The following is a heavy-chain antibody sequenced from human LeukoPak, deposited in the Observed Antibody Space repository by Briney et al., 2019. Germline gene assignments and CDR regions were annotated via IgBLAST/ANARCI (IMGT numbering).Heavy chain of an antibody. CDR1: GFTFSSYA. D-gene: IGHD2-15*01. J-gene: IGHJ6*02. CDR2: ISASGGTT. Sequence: GGSLRPSCAASGFTFSSYAMSWVRQAPGKGLEWVSGISASGGTTYYAESVKGRFTISRDNSKNTLFLQMNSLRAEDTAVYYCAKEVVRDYYGMDVWGQGTTVTVSS. CDR3: AKEVVRDYYGMDV. V-gene: IGHV3-23*01.